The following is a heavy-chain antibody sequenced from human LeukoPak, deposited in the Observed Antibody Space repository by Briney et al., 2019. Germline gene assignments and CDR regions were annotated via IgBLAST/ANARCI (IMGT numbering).Heavy chain of an antibody. J-gene: IGHJ4*01. V-gene: IGHV3-30*03. D-gene: IGHD3-9*01. CDR3: ARTTKEFDILTGYYFDY. Sequence: GGSLRLSCAASGFTFSSYGMHWVRQAPGKGLEWVAVISYDGSNKYYADSVKGRFTISRDNSKNTLYLQMNSLRAEDTAVYHCARTTKEFDILTGYYFDYWGQGTLVTVSS. CDR2: ISYDGSNK. CDR1: GFTFSSYG.